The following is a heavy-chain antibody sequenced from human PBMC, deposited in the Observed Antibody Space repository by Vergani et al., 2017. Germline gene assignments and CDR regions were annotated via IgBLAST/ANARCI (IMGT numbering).Heavy chain of an antibody. Sequence: QVQVVQSGAEVKKSGASVKVSCKTSGSTFSNYYMHWVRQAPGQGLEWTGIINPSGGHTNYAQKFQGRVTMTRDTSTSTVYMELSSLRSEDTAIYYCARGEYGILTGYRYWGQGTLVTGSA. V-gene: IGHV1-46*03. D-gene: IGHD3-9*01. CDR1: GSTFSNYY. CDR3: ARGEYGILTGYRY. J-gene: IGHJ4*02. CDR2: INPSGGHT.